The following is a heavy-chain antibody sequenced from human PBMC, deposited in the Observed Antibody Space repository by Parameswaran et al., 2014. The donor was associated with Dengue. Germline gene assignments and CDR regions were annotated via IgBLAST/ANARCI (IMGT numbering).Heavy chain of an antibody. V-gene: IGHV4-31*03. Sequence: ASETLSLTCTVSGGSISSGGYYWSWIRQHPGKGLEWIGYIYYSGSTYYNPSLKSRVTISVDTSKNQFSLKLSSVTAADTAVYYCARVPSYSYGQISDWGQGTLVTVSS. J-gene: IGHJ4*02. CDR1: GGSISSGGYY. CDR2: IYYSGST. D-gene: IGHD5-18*01. CDR3: ARVPSYSYGQISD.